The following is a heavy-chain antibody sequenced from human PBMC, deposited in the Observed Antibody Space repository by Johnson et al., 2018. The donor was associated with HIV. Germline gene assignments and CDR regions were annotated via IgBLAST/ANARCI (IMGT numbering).Heavy chain of an antibody. V-gene: IGHV3-30*04. CDR1: GFTFSNYA. D-gene: IGHD3-22*01. CDR3: ARAREVYYLDAFDI. Sequence: QVQLVESGGGVVQPGRSLRLSCAASGFTFSNYAIHWVRQAPGKGLEWVAVISYDGSNKYYADSVKGRFTISRDNSKNTLYLQMNSLRAEDTAVYYCARAREVYYLDAFDIWGQGTMVTVSS. J-gene: IGHJ3*02. CDR2: ISYDGSNK.